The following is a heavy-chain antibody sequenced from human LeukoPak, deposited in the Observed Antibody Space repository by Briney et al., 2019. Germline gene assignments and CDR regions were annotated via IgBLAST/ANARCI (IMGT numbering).Heavy chain of an antibody. CDR1: GFSFSTST. CDR2: IGKTSRDM. D-gene: IGHD1-14*01. Sequence: GGSLRLSCAASGFSFSTSTMNWVRQAPGKGLEWISFIGKTSRDMYYADSVRGRFTISRDNAKNSLFLLMNSLRVEDTSVYYCVRGDNRDYWGQGTLVTVSS. J-gene: IGHJ4*02. V-gene: IGHV3-21*01. CDR3: VRGDNRDY.